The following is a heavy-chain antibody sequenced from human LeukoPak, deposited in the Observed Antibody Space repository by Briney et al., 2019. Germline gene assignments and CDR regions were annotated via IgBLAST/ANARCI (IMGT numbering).Heavy chain of an antibody. V-gene: IGHV4-34*01. J-gene: IGHJ4*02. D-gene: IGHD4-17*01. CDR1: GGSFSGYY. Sequence: SETLSLSCAVSGGSFSGYYRSCIRQPPGKGLEWIGEINHSGSTNYNPSLKSRVTISVDTSKNQFSLKLSSVNAADTAVYYCARVGADGPGLLFDYLGQ. CDR3: ARVGADGPGLLFDY. CDR2: INHSGST.